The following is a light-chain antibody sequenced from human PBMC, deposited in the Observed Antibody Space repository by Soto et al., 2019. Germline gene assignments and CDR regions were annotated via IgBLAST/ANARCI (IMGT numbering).Light chain of an antibody. Sequence: DIQMTQSPSSLSTSVGDRVTITCRTSQSVSTYFNWYQQRPGKAPKLLIYGASSLQSGAPSRFSGSGSGKHFPLTISSLQPEDFATYYCQEGSTLLTFGGGTKVEIK. CDR3: QEGSTLLT. CDR1: QSVSTY. CDR2: GAS. V-gene: IGKV1-39*01. J-gene: IGKJ4*01.